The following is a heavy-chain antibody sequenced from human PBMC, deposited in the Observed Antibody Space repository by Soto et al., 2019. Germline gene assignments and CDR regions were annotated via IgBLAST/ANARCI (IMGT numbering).Heavy chain of an antibody. Sequence: PSETLSLTCTVSGGSISSYYWSWIRQPAGKGPEWIGRIYTSGSTNYNPSLKSRVTMSVDTSKNQFSLKLSSVTAADTAVYYCARDQYCSGGSCYLSPFYYYYYGMDVWGQGTTVTVS. D-gene: IGHD2-15*01. J-gene: IGHJ6*02. CDR2: IYTSGST. CDR1: GGSISSYY. V-gene: IGHV4-4*07. CDR3: ARDQYCSGGSCYLSPFYYYYYGMDV.